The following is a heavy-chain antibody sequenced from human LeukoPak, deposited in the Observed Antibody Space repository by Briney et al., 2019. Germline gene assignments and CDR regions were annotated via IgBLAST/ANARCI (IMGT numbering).Heavy chain of an antibody. D-gene: IGHD2-21*01. V-gene: IGHV3-48*01. J-gene: IGHJ3*02. CDR2: ISGGSSTI. CDR1: GFTFSSYS. CDR3: ARDRPYYSYCFDI. Sequence: GGSLRLSCAASGFTFSSYSMNWVRQAPGKGLEWVSYISGGSSTIYHADSVKGRFTISRDNAKNSLYLQMNSLRAEDTAVYYCARDRPYYSYCFDIWGQGTMVTVSS.